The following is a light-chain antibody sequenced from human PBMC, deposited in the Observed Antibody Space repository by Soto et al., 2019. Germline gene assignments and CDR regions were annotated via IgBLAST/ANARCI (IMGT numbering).Light chain of an antibody. CDR2: GAS. CDR1: QSVSSTY. J-gene: IGKJ1*01. Sequence: EIVLTQSPGTLSLSPGERATLSFRASQSVSSTYLAWYQQKPGQAPRLLIYGASSRATGIPDRSSGSGSGTDFTLTISRLEPEDFAVYYCQQYGSSPWTFGQGTKVEIK. V-gene: IGKV3-20*01. CDR3: QQYGSSPWT.